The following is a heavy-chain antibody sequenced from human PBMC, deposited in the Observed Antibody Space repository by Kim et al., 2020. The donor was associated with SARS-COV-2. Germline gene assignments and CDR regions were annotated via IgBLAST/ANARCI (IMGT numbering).Heavy chain of an antibody. Sequence: SETLSLTCAVYGGSFSGYYMSWIRQLPGKGLEWIGEINHNGSTTYNPSFKRRVTISVDTSKNKFSLKLSSVLAADTAVYYCGRKYGVVISRWGQGTLVTVSS. V-gene: IGHV4-34*01. CDR3: GRKYGVVISR. D-gene: IGHD3-3*01. CDR1: GGSFSGYY. CDR2: INHNGST. J-gene: IGHJ4*02.